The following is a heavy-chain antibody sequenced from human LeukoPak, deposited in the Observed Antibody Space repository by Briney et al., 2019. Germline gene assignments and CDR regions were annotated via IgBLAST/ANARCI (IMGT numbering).Heavy chain of an antibody. V-gene: IGHV3-74*01. CDR2: FNSDGSST. D-gene: IGHD6-25*01. J-gene: IGHJ2*01. CDR1: GFTFSSYW. Sequence: GGSLRLSCAASGFTFSSYWIHWVRQVPGKGLVWVSRFNSDGSSTTYADSVKGRFTISRDNAKNTLYLQMNSLRAEDTAVYHCARGPPWYFDLWGRGTLVTVSS. CDR3: ARGPPWYFDL.